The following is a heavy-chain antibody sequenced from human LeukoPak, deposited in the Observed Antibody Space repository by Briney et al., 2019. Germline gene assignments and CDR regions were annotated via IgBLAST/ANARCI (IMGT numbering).Heavy chain of an antibody. Sequence: GGSLRLSCAASGFTFSSHAMSWVRQAPGKGLEWVSSISGSGAGTSYADSVRGRFTISRDNSKNTLYLQVNSLRAEDTAVYYCAKGKYSSSWYLDYWGQGTLVTVSS. D-gene: IGHD6-13*01. V-gene: IGHV3-23*01. CDR3: AKGKYSSSWYLDY. CDR2: ISGSGAGT. CDR1: GFTFSSHA. J-gene: IGHJ4*02.